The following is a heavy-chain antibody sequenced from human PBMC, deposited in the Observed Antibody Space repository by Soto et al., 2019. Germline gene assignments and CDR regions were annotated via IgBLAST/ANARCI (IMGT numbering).Heavy chain of an antibody. CDR1: GGTISRCGYS. CDR3: AREELPYGMDV. CDR2: IYHSGST. D-gene: IGHD1-26*01. J-gene: IGHJ6*02. V-gene: IGHV4-30-2*01. Sequence: TLPVTYAGSGGTISRCGYSWSWIRKPTGKGLEWIGYIYHSGSTYYNPSLKSRVTISVDRSKNQFSLKLSSVTAADTAVYYCAREELPYGMDVWGQGTTVT.